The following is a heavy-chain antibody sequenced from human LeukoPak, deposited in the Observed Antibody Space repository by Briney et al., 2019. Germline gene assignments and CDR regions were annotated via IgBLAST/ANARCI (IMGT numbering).Heavy chain of an antibody. CDR2: IHGDGTII. CDR3: VAEERDFDC. J-gene: IGHJ4*02. D-gene: IGHD1-26*01. CDR1: GFTFSSYW. Sequence: GGSLRLSCAASGFTFSSYWTHWVRQAPGKGLVWVAGIHGDGTIIYYADSVKGRFTISRDNAKNTLYLQMNSLRAEDTAVYYCVAEERDFDCWGQGVLVTVSS. V-gene: IGHV3-74*01.